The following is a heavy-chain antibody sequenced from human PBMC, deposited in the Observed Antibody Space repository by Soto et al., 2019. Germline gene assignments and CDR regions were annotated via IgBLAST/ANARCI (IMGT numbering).Heavy chain of an antibody. J-gene: IGHJ5*02. V-gene: IGHV3-30*04. D-gene: IGHD1-26*01. CDR2: IPFDGGNK. CDR3: ARAPNSATYVPVS. Sequence: PGGSLRLSCAASGFVFRSFAMHWVRQAPGKGLEWVALIPFDGGNKYYADSVKGRFTISRDNSKDTVFLQMNSLSAEDTAVYYCARAPNSATYVPVSWGQGTQVTVSS. CDR1: GFVFRSFA.